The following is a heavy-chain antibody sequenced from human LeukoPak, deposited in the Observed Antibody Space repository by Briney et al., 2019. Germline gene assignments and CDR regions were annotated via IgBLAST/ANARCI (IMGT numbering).Heavy chain of an antibody. V-gene: IGHV3-53*04. Sequence: GGSLRLSCAASGFTVSSNYMSWVRQAPGKGLEWVSVIYSGGSTYYADSVKGRFTISRHNSKNTLYLQMNSLRSEDTAVYYCARGGGYYDSSGYYEDAFDIWGQGTMVTVSS. J-gene: IGHJ3*02. D-gene: IGHD3-22*01. CDR1: GFTVSSNY. CDR3: ARGGGYYDSSGYYEDAFDI. CDR2: IYSGGST.